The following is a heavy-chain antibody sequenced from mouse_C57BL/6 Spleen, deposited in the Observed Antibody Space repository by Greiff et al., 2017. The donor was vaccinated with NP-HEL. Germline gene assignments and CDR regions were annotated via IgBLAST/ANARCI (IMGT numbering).Heavy chain of an antibody. V-gene: IGHV1-53*01. D-gene: IGHD1-1*01. CDR2: INPSNGGT. CDR1: GYTFTSYW. J-gene: IGHJ1*03. CDR3: ARGGFTTVVATGYFEV. Sequence: VQLQQPGTELVKPGASVKLSCKASGYTFTSYWMHWVKQRPGQGLEWIGNINPSNGGTNYNEKFKSKATLTVDTSSSTAYMQLSSLTSEDSAVYYCARGGFTTVVATGYFEVWGTGTTVTVSS.